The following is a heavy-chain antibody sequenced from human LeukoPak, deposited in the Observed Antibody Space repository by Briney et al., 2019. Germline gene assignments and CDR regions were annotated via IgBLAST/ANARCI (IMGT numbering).Heavy chain of an antibody. D-gene: IGHD3-10*01. V-gene: IGHV3-30*04. CDR2: ISSDGTNT. CDR1: GFTFSNYA. Sequence: GGSLRLSCSASGFTFSNYAIHWVRQAPGKGLEWVTVISSDGTNTCYADSVRGRFTISRDNSRVTLYLQMNSLRAEDTAVYYCGRDRTGSYYRDPDYWGQGTLVTVSS. J-gene: IGHJ4*02. CDR3: GRDRTGSYYRDPDY.